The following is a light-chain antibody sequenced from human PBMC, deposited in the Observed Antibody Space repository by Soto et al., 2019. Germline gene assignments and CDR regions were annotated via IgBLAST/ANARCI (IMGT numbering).Light chain of an antibody. Sequence: TLAPVTLSITTGEXXXXXXXASQSFRGLLAWYQQKPGQAPRLLIYDAYNRATGIPPRFSGSGSGTDFTLTISILEPEDSAVYYSQLRHMWPNTFCQVTRLEIK. V-gene: IGKV3-11*01. CDR1: QSFRGL. CDR2: DAY. J-gene: IGKJ5*01. CDR3: QLRHMWPNT.